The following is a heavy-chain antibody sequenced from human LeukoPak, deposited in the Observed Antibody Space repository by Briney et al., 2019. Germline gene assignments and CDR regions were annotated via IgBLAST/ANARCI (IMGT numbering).Heavy chain of an antibody. CDR1: GGSISSYY. Sequence: SETLSLTCTVSGGSISSYYWSWIRQPPGKGLEWIGYIYYSGSTNYNPSLKSRVTISVDTSKNQFSLKLSSVTAADTAVYYCARQFVAAASGAFDIWGQGTMVTVS. J-gene: IGHJ3*02. D-gene: IGHD6-13*01. V-gene: IGHV4-59*08. CDR2: IYYSGST. CDR3: ARQFVAAASGAFDI.